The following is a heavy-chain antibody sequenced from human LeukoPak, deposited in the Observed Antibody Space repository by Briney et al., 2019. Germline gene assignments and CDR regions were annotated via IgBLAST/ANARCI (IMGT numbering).Heavy chain of an antibody. CDR2: IYSHGAT. CDR3: ATYSNGLHFFDY. Sequence: GGSLRISCAASGFTVSYNHMSWVRQAPGKGLEWVSLIYSHGATDYADSVKGRFTISRDTSKNTLCLQMNSLRAEDTAVYFCATYSNGLHFFDYWGQGTLVTVSS. V-gene: IGHV3-53*01. D-gene: IGHD6-19*01. CDR1: GFTVSYNH. J-gene: IGHJ4*02.